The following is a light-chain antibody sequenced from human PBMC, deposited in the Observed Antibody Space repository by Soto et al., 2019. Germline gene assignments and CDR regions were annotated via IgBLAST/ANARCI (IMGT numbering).Light chain of an antibody. CDR3: QQYNSYSPLT. Sequence: DIQMTQSPSTLSASVGYRVTITCRFSQSISSWLALYQQKPVKTPKLLIYDASSLESGVPSRFSGSGSGTEFTLTISSLQPDDFATYYCQQYNSYSPLTFGGGTKVDIK. CDR2: DAS. V-gene: IGKV1-5*01. CDR1: QSISSW. J-gene: IGKJ4*01.